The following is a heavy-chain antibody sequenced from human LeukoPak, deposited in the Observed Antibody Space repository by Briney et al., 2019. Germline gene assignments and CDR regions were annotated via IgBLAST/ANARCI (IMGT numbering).Heavy chain of an antibody. J-gene: IGHJ4*02. Sequence: GGSLRLSCAASGFTFSSYGMHWVRQAPGKGLEWVAVISYDGSSKYYADSVKGRFTISRDNSKNTLYLQMNSLRAEDTAVYYCAKEDSGSYYSFDYWGQGMLVTVSS. CDR2: ISYDGSSK. V-gene: IGHV3-30*18. CDR1: GFTFSSYG. D-gene: IGHD1-26*01. CDR3: AKEDSGSYYSFDY.